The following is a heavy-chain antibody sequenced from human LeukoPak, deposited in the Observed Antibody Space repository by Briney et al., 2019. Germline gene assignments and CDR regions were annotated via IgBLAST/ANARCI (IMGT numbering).Heavy chain of an antibody. D-gene: IGHD3-22*01. CDR2: INTNTGNP. Sequence: ASVKVSCKASGYTFTSYAMNWVRQAPAQGLEWMGWINTNTGNPTYAQGFTGRFVFSLDTSVSTAYLQISSLKAEDTAVYYCARDLRPFRYYYDSSGYNPWGQGTLVTVSS. J-gene: IGHJ5*02. CDR3: ARDLRPFRYYYDSSGYNP. CDR1: GYTFTSYA. V-gene: IGHV7-4-1*02.